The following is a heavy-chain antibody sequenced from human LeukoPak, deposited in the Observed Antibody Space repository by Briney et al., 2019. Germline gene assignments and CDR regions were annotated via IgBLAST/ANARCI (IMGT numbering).Heavy chain of an antibody. Sequence: ASVKVSCKASGYTFTSYDINWVRQATGQGLEWMGWMNPNSGSTGYAQKFQGRVTMTRNTSISTAYMELSSLRSEDTAVYYCARGGIVVEPMDVWGKGTTVTVSS. J-gene: IGHJ6*03. V-gene: IGHV1-8*01. CDR1: GYTFTSYD. CDR2: MNPNSGST. CDR3: ARGGIVVEPMDV. D-gene: IGHD2-2*01.